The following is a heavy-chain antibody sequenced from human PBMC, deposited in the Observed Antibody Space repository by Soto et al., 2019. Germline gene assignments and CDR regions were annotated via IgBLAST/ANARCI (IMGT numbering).Heavy chain of an antibody. CDR3: ASSKYDVVAGSVWFDP. CDR2: IYHSGNT. CDR1: GGSITSGGYS. Sequence: SETLSLPCAVSGGSITSGGYSWGWIRQPPGQGLEWIGHIYHSGNTYYNPSLKVRVTFSLDHSRYQFSLRLNSVTAADTAVDVCASSKYDVVAGSVWFDPWGQGTLVTV. V-gene: IGHV4-30-2*01. D-gene: IGHD2-21*01. J-gene: IGHJ5*02.